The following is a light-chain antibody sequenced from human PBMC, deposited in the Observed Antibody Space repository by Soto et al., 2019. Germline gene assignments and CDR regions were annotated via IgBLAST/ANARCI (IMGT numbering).Light chain of an antibody. V-gene: IGKV1-12*01. CDR2: SAS. Sequence: DIQMTQSPSYVSASEGDRVTITCRASQDIITWLAWFQQKPGKAPRLLIYSASTLQRGVPSRFSGSGSGTEFTLPINRLQPEDVATYFCQQSDSFPFTFGPGTKVDV. J-gene: IGKJ3*01. CDR1: QDIITW. CDR3: QQSDSFPFT.